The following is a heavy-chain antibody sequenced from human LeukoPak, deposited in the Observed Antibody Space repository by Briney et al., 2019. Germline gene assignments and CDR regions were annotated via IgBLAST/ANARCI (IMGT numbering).Heavy chain of an antibody. V-gene: IGHV3-30-3*01. J-gene: IGHJ3*02. D-gene: IGHD5-18*01. CDR1: GFTFSSYA. CDR3: ARGGGTAMVQDDAFDI. Sequence: RGSLRLSCAASGFTFSSYAMHWVRQAPGKGLEWVAVISYDGSNKYYADSVKGRFTISRDNSKNTLYLQMNSLRAEDTAVYYCARGGGTAMVQDDAFDIWGQGTMVTVSS. CDR2: ISYDGSNK.